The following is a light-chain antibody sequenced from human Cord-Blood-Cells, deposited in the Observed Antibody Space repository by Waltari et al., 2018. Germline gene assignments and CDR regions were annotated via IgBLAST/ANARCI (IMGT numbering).Light chain of an antibody. J-gene: IGKJ1*01. CDR2: GAS. CDR3: QQYNNWPPWT. V-gene: IGKV3-15*01. Sequence: EIVMTQSPATLSVSPGERATLSCRASQSVSSNLAWYQHAPGQTPRLLVYGASTGAAGIPARFSGSGSGTEFTLTISSLQSEDFAVYYCQQYNNWPPWTFGQGTKVEIK. CDR1: QSVSSN.